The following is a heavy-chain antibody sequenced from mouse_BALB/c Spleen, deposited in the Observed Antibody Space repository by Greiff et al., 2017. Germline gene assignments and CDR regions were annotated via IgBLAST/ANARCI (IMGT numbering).Heavy chain of an antibody. D-gene: IGHD2-14*01. Sequence: DVKLVESGGGLVQPGGSLKLSCAASGFTFSSYTMSWVRQTPEKRLEWVAYISNGGGSTYYPDTVKGRFTISRDNAKNTLYLQMSSLKSEDTAMYYCASRYRSFAYWGQGTLVTVSA. J-gene: IGHJ3*01. CDR2: ISNGGGST. CDR1: GFTFSSYT. V-gene: IGHV5-12-2*01. CDR3: ASRYRSFAY.